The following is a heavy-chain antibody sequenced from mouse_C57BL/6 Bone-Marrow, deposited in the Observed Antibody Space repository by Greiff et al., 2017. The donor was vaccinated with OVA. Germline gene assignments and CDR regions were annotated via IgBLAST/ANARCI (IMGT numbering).Heavy chain of an antibody. V-gene: IGHV5-9-1*02. D-gene: IGHD2-14*01. CDR3: TTYYRIFYAMDY. CDR2: ISSGGDYI. J-gene: IGHJ4*01. CDR1: GFTFSSYA. Sequence: EVMLVESGAGLVKPGGSLKLSCAASGFTFSSYAMSWVRQTPEKRLEWVAYISSGGDYIYYADTVKGRFTISRDNARNTLYLQMSSLKSEDTAMYYCTTYYRIFYAMDYWGQGTSVIVSS.